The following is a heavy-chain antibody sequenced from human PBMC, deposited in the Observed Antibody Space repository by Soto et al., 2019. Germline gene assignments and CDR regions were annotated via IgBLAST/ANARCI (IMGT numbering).Heavy chain of an antibody. Sequence: GGSLRLSCAASGFTFNSYCMHWVRQAPGKGLEWVAVISYDGSNKYYADSVKGRFTISRDNSKNTLYLQMNSLRAEDTAVYYCAKESHYYDSSGYSYYYYGMDVWGQGTTVTVSS. V-gene: IGHV3-30*18. J-gene: IGHJ6*02. CDR2: ISYDGSNK. D-gene: IGHD3-22*01. CDR3: AKESHYYDSSGYSYYYYGMDV. CDR1: GFTFNSYC.